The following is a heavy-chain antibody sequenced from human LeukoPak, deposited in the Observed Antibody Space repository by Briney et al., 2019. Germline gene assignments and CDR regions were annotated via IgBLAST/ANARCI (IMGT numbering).Heavy chain of an antibody. CDR2: INPNSGGT. D-gene: IGHD5-24*01. Sequence: GASVKVSCKASGYTFTGYYMHWVRQAPGQGLEWMGWINPNSGGTNYAQNLQGRVTMTTDTSTRTAYMELRSLRSDDTAVYYCARARGWDGYNYFDYWGQGTLVTVSS. CDR3: ARARGWDGYNYFDY. CDR1: GYTFTGYY. V-gene: IGHV1-2*02. J-gene: IGHJ4*02.